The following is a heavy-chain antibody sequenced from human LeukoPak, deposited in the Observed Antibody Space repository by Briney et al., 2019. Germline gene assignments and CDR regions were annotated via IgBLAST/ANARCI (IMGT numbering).Heavy chain of an antibody. J-gene: IGHJ5*02. Sequence: GASVKVSCKTSGGTFTSYAITWVRQVPGQGLEWMGKIIPISGTTNYEQKFQGRVTFTADESTSTAYMELSSLRSEDTALYYCARKLRLGGSWFDPWGQGTLVTVSS. CDR2: IIPISGTT. V-gene: IGHV1-69*13. D-gene: IGHD1-26*01. CDR3: ARKLRLGGSWFDP. CDR1: GGTFTSYA.